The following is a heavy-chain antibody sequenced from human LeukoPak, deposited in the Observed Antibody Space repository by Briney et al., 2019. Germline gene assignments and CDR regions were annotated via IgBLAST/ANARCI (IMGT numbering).Heavy chain of an antibody. V-gene: IGHV3-30*04. J-gene: IGHJ4*02. CDR1: GFTFSSYA. Sequence: GGSLRLSCAASGFTFSSYAMDWVRRAPGKGLEWVAVISFDGADKYYADSVKGRFTISRDNSKNTLYLQLNSLRADDTGVYYCAREPWGSSSWFSPFGYWGQGTLVTVSS. CDR3: AREPWGSSSWFSPFGY. CDR2: ISFDGADK. D-gene: IGHD6-13*01.